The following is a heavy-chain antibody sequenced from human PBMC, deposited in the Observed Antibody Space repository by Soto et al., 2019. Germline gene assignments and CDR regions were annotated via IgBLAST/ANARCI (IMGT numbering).Heavy chain of an antibody. CDR1: GGSISIGGYY. CDR2: IYYSGST. V-gene: IGHV4-31*03. CDR3: ARGNSYGYNWFDP. J-gene: IGHJ5*02. Sequence: PSETLSLTCTVSGGSISIGGYYWSCIRQHPGKGLEWIGYIYYSGSTYYNPSLKSRVTISVDTSKNQFSLKLSSVTAADTAVYYCARGNSYGYNWFDPWGQGTLVTVSS. D-gene: IGHD5-18*01.